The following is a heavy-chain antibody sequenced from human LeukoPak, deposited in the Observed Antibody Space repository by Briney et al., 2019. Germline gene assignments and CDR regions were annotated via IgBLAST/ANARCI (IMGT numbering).Heavy chain of an antibody. V-gene: IGHV1-24*01. D-gene: IGHD3-3*01. J-gene: IGHJ4*02. Sequence: ASVKVSCKVSGYTLTELSMRWVRQAPGKGLEWMGGFDPEDGETIYAQKFQGRVTMTEDTSTDTAYMELSSLRSEDTAVYYCATALGDFWSGYTLYYFDYWGQGTLVTVSS. CDR3: ATALGDFWSGYTLYYFDY. CDR1: GYTLTELS. CDR2: FDPEDGET.